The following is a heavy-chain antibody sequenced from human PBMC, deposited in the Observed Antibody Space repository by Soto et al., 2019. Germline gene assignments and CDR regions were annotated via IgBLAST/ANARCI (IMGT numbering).Heavy chain of an antibody. J-gene: IGHJ4*02. D-gene: IGHD6-13*01. Sequence: GESLKISCQCSGYTFSNFWTGWVRQLPGKGLEWMGIIYPGDHETRYSPSFHGKVTISADKSINPAYLQWNSLEASDTPFYFCARSPRSSPYFDYCGQGALVTVSS. CDR3: ARSPRSSPYFDY. V-gene: IGHV5-51*01. CDR1: GYTFSNFW. CDR2: IYPGDHET.